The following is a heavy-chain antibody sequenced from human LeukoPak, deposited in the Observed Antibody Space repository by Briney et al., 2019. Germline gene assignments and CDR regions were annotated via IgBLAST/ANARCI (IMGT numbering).Heavy chain of an antibody. CDR1: GFSFSSYW. D-gene: IGHD3-10*01. Sequence: GGSLRLSCAASGFSFSSYWMHWVRQAPGKGLEWVANIKQDGSEKYYVGSVKGRFTISRDNAKNSLYLQINSLRAEDTAVYYCARDSYWLGGTIGAFDIWGQGTMVTVSS. J-gene: IGHJ3*02. CDR2: IKQDGSEK. V-gene: IGHV3-7*01. CDR3: ARDSYWLGGTIGAFDI.